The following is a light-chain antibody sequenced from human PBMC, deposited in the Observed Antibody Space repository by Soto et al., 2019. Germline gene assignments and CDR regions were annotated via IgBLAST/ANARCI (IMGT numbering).Light chain of an antibody. J-gene: IGKJ4*01. CDR2: DAS. V-gene: IGKV3-11*01. Sequence: EIVLTQSPATLSLSPGERATLSCRASQSVSSYLSWYQQKPCQAPRLLIYDASNMGTGISARLSGSGSGTDFTLTICSLEPDGFAVYYCQQGSDLPSTFGGGTKVQIK. CDR3: QQGSDLPST. CDR1: QSVSSY.